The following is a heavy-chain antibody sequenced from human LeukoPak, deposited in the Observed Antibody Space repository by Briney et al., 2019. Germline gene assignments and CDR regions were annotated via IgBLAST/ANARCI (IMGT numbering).Heavy chain of an antibody. V-gene: IGHV4-31*03. CDR2: IYYSGST. Sequence: SQTLSLTCTVSGGSISSGGYYWSWIRQHPGKGLEWIGYIYYSGSTYYNPSLKSRVTISVDTSKNQFSLKLSSVTAADTAVYYCARDRGPYSGYDSYYFDYWGQGTLVTVSS. J-gene: IGHJ4*02. CDR3: ARDRGPYSGYDSYYFDY. CDR1: GGSISSGGYY. D-gene: IGHD5-12*01.